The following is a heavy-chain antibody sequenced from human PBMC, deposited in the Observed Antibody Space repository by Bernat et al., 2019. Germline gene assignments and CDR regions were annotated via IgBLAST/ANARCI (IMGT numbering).Heavy chain of an antibody. CDR2: INTDGTTI. J-gene: IGHJ4*02. D-gene: IGHD1-1*01. V-gene: IGHV3-74*01. Sequence: EVQLVESGGGLVQPGGSLRLSCAASGFTFSSNWMHRVRQAPGKGLVWVSRINTDGTTINYADSVKGRFTISRDNAKNTLYLQMNSLRAEDTAVYYCAKDLSWNQVDYWGQGALVTVSS. CDR1: GFTFSSNW. CDR3: AKDLSWNQVDY.